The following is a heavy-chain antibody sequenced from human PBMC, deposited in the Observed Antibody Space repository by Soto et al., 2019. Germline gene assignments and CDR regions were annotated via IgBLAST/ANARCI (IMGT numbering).Heavy chain of an antibody. CDR1: GFTFNSYA. J-gene: IGHJ4*02. CDR3: VKDGGYCSSSTCYAPRNHYFDS. V-gene: IGHV3-30-3*02. Sequence: GGSLRLSCAASGFTFNSYAMHWVRQAPGKGLEWVAFISHDGNNTYYADSVKGRFSISRDNSKNTLYLQMNSLRTGDTAVYYCVKDGGYCSSSTCYAPRNHYFDSWGQGTLVTVSS. CDR2: ISHDGNNT. D-gene: IGHD2-2*01.